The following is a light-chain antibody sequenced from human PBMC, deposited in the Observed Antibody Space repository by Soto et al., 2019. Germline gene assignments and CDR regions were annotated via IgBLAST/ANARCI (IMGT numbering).Light chain of an antibody. CDR2: EVT. CDR1: SSDVGANNY. CDR3: SSYAGTNRV. J-gene: IGLJ1*01. V-gene: IGLV2-8*01. Sequence: QSALTQPPSASGSPGRSVTISCTGTSSDVGANNYVSWYQQQPGKAPKLMIYEVTKRPSGVPDRFSGSKYGNTASLTVSGLQAEDEADYYCSSYAGTNRVFGTGTKLTVL.